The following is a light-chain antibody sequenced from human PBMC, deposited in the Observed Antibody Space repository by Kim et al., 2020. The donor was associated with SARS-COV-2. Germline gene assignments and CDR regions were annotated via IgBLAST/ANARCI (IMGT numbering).Light chain of an antibody. Sequence: SAPGERTTHSSRASPSIAGKCLAWYQQKPGQAPRLLIYDVSRRATGIPDRFSGSGSGTDFTLTISRLEPEDSAVYYCQQLGTWTFGQGTKVDIK. CDR2: DVS. CDR1: PSIAGKC. CDR3: QQLGTWT. J-gene: IGKJ1*01. V-gene: IGKV3D-20*02.